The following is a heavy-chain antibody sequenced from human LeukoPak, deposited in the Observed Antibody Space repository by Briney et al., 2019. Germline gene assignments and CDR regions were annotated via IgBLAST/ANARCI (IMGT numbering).Heavy chain of an antibody. J-gene: IGHJ4*02. D-gene: IGHD3-9*01. CDR1: GFSFTDYP. V-gene: IGHV3-48*02. CDR2: IRTTAEGAKYA. CDR3: ATDQRYAFDY. Sequence: PGGSLRLSCATSGFSFTDYPMNWVRQAPGKGREWISNIRTTAEGAKYAYYADSVKGRVTISRDDGKNTLYLHMNSLRDDDTAVYYCATDQRYAFDYWGQGILVTVSS.